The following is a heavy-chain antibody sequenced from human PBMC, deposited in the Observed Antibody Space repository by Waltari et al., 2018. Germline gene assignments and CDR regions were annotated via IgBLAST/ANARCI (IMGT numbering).Heavy chain of an antibody. Sequence: QVQLVQSGAEVKKPGSSVKVSCKASGDTFSSYAISWVRQAPGQGLEWMGGIIPIFGTANDAQKFQGRVTITADESTSTAYMELSSLRSEDTAVYYCARPHMVRGVIIRDYYGMDVWGQGTTVTVSS. J-gene: IGHJ6*02. CDR1: GDTFSSYA. CDR3: ARPHMVRGVIIRDYYGMDV. CDR2: IIPIFGTA. V-gene: IGHV1-69*01. D-gene: IGHD3-10*01.